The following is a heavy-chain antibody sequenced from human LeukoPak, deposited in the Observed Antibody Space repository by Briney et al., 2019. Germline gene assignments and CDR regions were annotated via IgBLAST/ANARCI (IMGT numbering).Heavy chain of an antibody. Sequence: SETLSPTCTVSGYSISSGYYWGWIRQPPGKGLEWIGSIYHSGSTYYNPSLKSRVTISVDTSKNQFSLKLSSVTAADTAVYYCARDLGHSYGSYFDYWGQGTLVTVSS. CDR2: IYHSGST. J-gene: IGHJ4*02. CDR1: GYSISSGYY. CDR3: ARDLGHSYGSYFDY. D-gene: IGHD5-18*01. V-gene: IGHV4-38-2*02.